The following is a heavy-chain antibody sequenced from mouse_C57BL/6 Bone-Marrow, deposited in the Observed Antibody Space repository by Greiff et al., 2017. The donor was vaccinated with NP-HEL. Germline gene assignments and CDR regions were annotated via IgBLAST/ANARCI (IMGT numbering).Heavy chain of an antibody. Sequence: EVKLVESGGGLVQPGGSLKLSCAASGFTFSDYYMYWVRQTPEKRLEWVAYISNGGGSTYYPDTVKGRFTISRDNAKNTLYLQMSRLKSEDTAMYYCARQKVPYAMDYWGQGTSVTVSS. D-gene: IGHD1-3*01. V-gene: IGHV5-12*01. CDR1: GFTFSDYY. CDR2: ISNGGGST. J-gene: IGHJ4*01. CDR3: ARQKVPYAMDY.